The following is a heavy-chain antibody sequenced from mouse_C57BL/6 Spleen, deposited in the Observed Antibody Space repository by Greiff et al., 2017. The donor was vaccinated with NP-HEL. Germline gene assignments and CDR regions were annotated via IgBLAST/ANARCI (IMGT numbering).Heavy chain of an antibody. CDR3: ARAWETGTHFDY. D-gene: IGHD4-1*01. CDR1: GFTFSDYG. V-gene: IGHV5-17*01. CDR2: ISSGSSTI. Sequence: EVQRVESGGGLVKPGGSLKLSCAASGFTFSDYGMHWVRQAPEKGLEWVAYISSGSSTIYYADTVKGRFTISRDNDQTTLFLQMTSLRSEDTAMYYCARAWETGTHFDYWGQGTTLTVSS. J-gene: IGHJ2*01.